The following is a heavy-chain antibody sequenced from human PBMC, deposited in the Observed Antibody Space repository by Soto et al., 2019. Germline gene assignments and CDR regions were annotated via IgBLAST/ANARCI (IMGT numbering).Heavy chain of an antibody. D-gene: IGHD6-19*01. V-gene: IGHV1-69*13. J-gene: IGHJ6*02. CDR3: ARTQWLEPRYYYYGMDV. CDR2: IIPIFGTA. Sequence: RASVKVSCNASGGTFSSYAISWVRQAPGQGLEWMGGIIPIFGTANYAQKFQGRVTITADESTSTAYMELSSLRSEDTAVYYCARTQWLEPRYYYYGMDVWGQGTTVTVSS. CDR1: GGTFSSYA.